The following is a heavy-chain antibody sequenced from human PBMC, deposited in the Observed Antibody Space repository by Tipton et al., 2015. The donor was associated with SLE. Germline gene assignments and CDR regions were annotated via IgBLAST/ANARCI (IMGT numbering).Heavy chain of an antibody. CDR1: GGSFSVSY. CDR2: IYYSGST. V-gene: IGHV4-59*07. Sequence: TLSLTCAVSGGSFSVSYWSWIRQPPGKGPEWIGYIYYSGSTNYSPSLKSRVTMSVDTSKNQFSLKLSSVTAADTAVYYCARSFNEDDKYFESSAFHRLIGCWGQGTLVTVSS. D-gene: IGHD3-22*01. CDR3: ARSFNEDDKYFESSAFHRLIGC. J-gene: IGHJ4*02.